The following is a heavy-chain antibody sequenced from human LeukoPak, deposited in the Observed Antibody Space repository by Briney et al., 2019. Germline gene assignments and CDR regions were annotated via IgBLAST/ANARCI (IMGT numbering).Heavy chain of an antibody. V-gene: IGHV3-9*01. Sequence: HAGRSLRLSCAASGSTFYDYAMHWLRQAPGKGLEWVSGISWNSGSIGYADSVKGRFTISRDNAKNSLYLQMNSLRAEDTALYYCAKSIAVAGTLGDWGQGTLVTVSS. D-gene: IGHD6-19*01. J-gene: IGHJ4*02. CDR2: ISWNSGSI. CDR1: GSTFYDYA. CDR3: AKSIAVAGTLGD.